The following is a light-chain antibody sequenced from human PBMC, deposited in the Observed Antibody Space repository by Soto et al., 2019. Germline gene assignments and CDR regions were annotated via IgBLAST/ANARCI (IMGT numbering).Light chain of an antibody. CDR2: KAS. CDR1: QSISGW. V-gene: IGKV1-5*03. J-gene: IGKJ1*01. Sequence: DIQMTQSPSTLSASVGDRVTITCRASQSISGWLAWYQQKPGKAPKLLIYKASNLESGVPSRFSGSGYGKEFTLAISSLQPDYFATYFCQQYCSYPWTVGQGTKVDIK. CDR3: QQYCSYPWT.